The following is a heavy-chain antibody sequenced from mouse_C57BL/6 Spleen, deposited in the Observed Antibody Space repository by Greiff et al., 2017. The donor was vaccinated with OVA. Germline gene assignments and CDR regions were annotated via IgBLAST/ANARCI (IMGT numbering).Heavy chain of an antibody. D-gene: IGHD3-2*02. CDR3: ARGGGTAQASWFAY. Sequence: QVQLQQPGAELVRPGSSVKLSCKASGYTFTSYWMDWVKQRPGQGLEWIGNIYPSDSETHYNQKFKDKATLTVDKSSSTAYMQLSSLTSEDSAVYYCARGGGTAQASWFAYWGQGTLVTVSA. CDR2: IYPSDSET. CDR1: GYTFTSYW. J-gene: IGHJ3*01. V-gene: IGHV1-61*01.